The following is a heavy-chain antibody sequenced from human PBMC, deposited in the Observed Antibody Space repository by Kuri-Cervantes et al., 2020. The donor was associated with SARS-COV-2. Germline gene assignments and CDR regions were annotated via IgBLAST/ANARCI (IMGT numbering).Heavy chain of an antibody. D-gene: IGHD5-12*01. CDR1: GFTFSSYG. CDR2: IWYDESNK. J-gene: IGHJ4*02. V-gene: IGHV3-33*08. Sequence: GGSLSLSCAVSGFTFSSYGMHWVRQAPGKGLEWVAVIWYDESNKYYADSVKGRFTISRDNSKNTLYLQMNSLRAEDTAVYYCARDRGYGGLRYYFDYWGQGTLVTVSS. CDR3: ARDRGYGGLRYYFDY.